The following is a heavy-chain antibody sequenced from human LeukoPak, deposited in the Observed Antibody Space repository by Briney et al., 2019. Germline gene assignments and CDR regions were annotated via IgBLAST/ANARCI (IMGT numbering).Heavy chain of an antibody. J-gene: IGHJ1*01. CDR3: ARGPYCSSTSCYKYFHH. CDR2: ISAYNGNT. V-gene: IGHV1-18*01. D-gene: IGHD2-2*02. CDR1: GHTFTGYY. Sequence: GASVKVSCKASGHTFTGYYMNWVRQAPGQGLEWMGWISAYNGNTNYAQKLQGRVTMTTDTSTSTAYMELRSLRSDDTAVYYCARGPYCSSTSCYKYFHHWGQGTLVTVSS.